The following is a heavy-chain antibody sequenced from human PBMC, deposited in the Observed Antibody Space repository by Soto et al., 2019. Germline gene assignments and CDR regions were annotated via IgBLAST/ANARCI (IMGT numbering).Heavy chain of an antibody. D-gene: IGHD3-10*01. CDR3: SRVDPGETSPVGH. CDR1: GYIFTSYY. Sequence: QVELVQSGAEVKKPGASVKVSCKASGYIFTSYYLHWVRQAPGQGLEWMGWINPFDGSRMFAQSFQGRVTVTRDTSTSTVYRELSGLRSDDTAVYYCSRVDPGETSPVGHWGQGTLGTVSS. J-gene: IGHJ4*02. CDR2: INPFDGSR. V-gene: IGHV1-46*03.